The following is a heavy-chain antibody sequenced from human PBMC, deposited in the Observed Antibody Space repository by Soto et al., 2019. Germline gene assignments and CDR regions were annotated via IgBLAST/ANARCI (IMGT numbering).Heavy chain of an antibody. D-gene: IGHD5-18*01. CDR1: GFTFSSYS. Sequence: PGGSLRLSCAASGFTFSSYSMNWVRQAPGKGLEWVSSISSSSSYIYYADSVKGRFTISRDNAKNSLYLQMNSLRAEDTAVYYCARVFSTGVDNAMLWRGGYCYYGMDVWGQGTTVTVSS. J-gene: IGHJ6*02. V-gene: IGHV3-21*01. CDR2: ISSSSSYI. CDR3: ARVFSTGVDNAMLWRGGYCYYGMDV.